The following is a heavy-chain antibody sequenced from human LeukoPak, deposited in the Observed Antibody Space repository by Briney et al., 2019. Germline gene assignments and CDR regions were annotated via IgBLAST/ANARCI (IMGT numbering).Heavy chain of an antibody. J-gene: IGHJ4*02. CDR1: GYSISSGSY. CDR3: ASKVVTTSNYFDH. V-gene: IGHV4-38-2*02. D-gene: IGHD4-23*01. CDR2: VYPPGNT. Sequence: PSETLSLTCIVSGYSISSGSYWGWIRQPPGQGLEWIGSVYPPGNTYYNPSLKSRVTISVDTSKSQFSLKLTSVTAADTAVYYCASKVVTTSNYFDHWGQGTLVTVSS.